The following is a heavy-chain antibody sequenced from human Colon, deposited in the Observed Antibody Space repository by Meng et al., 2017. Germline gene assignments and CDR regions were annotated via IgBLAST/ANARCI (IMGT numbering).Heavy chain of an antibody. D-gene: IGHD6-19*01. CDR3: ARAVAGDTFDY. CDR2: IYASGSA. J-gene: IGHJ4*02. Sequence: QLQESGPGLVKPSATLSLTCNVSGVSIRSSSYYWGWIRQAPGKGLEWIGSIYASGSAPNNPSLKSRVTISVDTSKNQFSLSLTSVTAADTAVYYCARAVAGDTFDYWGQGTLVTVSS. CDR1: GVSIRSSSYY. V-gene: IGHV4-39*01.